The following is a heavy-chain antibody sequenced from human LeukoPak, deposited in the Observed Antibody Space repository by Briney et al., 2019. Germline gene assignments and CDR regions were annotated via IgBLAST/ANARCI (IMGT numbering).Heavy chain of an antibody. CDR3: ARVRRGSSSWYSYYYGMDV. CDR2: INHSGST. V-gene: IGHV4-34*01. Sequence: SETLSLTCAVYGGSFSGYYWSRIRQPPGKGLEWIGEINHSGSTNYNPSLKSRVTISVDTSKNQFSLKLSSVTAADTAVYYCARVRRGSSSWYSYYYGMDVWGQGTTVTVSS. CDR1: GGSFSGYY. J-gene: IGHJ6*02. D-gene: IGHD6-13*01.